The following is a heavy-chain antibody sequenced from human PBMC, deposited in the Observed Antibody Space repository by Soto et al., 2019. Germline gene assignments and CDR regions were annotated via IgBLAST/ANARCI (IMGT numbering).Heavy chain of an antibody. CDR3: ARGVGTLYYGFWGSPVQYYFDY. D-gene: IGHD3-3*01. CDR1: GGSFSGYY. Sequence: SETLSLTCAVYGGSFSGYYWSWIRQPPGKGLEWIGEINHSGSTNYNPSLKSRVTISVDTSKNQFSLKLSSVTAADTAVYYCARGVGTLYYGFWGSPVQYYFDYWGQGTLVTVS. V-gene: IGHV4-34*01. CDR2: INHSGST. J-gene: IGHJ4*02.